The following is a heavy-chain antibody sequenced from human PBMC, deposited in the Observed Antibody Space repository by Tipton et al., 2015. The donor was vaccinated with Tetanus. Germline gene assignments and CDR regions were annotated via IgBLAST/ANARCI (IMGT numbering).Heavy chain of an antibody. Sequence: TLSLTCTVSGVSIADNSNYWGWIRQPPGKGLEWIGSIYFSGDTYSDPSLKSRVTMSVDTSRNQFSLRLSSVTAADTAEYYCARHNSGYFTFFDSWGQGILVTVSS. J-gene: IGHJ4*02. D-gene: IGHD3-3*01. CDR2: IYFSGDT. V-gene: IGHV4-39*01. CDR1: GVSIADNSNY. CDR3: ARHNSGYFTFFDS.